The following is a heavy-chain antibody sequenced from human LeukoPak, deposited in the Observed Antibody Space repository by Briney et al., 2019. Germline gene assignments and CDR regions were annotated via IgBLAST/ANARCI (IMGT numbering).Heavy chain of an antibody. CDR3: ATIAARPFDY. Sequence: PSETLSLTCAVYGGSFSDYYWGWIRQPPGKGLEWIGEINHSGSTNYNPSLKSRVTISVDTSKNQFSLKLSSVTAADTAVYYCATIAARPFDYWGQGTLVTVSS. J-gene: IGHJ4*02. D-gene: IGHD6-6*01. V-gene: IGHV4-34*01. CDR2: INHSGST. CDR1: GGSFSDYY.